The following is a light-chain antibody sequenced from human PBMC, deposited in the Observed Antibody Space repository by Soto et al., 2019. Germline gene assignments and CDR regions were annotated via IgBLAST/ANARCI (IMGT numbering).Light chain of an antibody. J-gene: IGKJ2*01. CDR2: AAS. Sequence: DIQMTQSPSSLPASVGDRVTISCRTNQNIRTYLNWYQQKPGKAPQLLIFAASSLHSGVPSRFSGSGSGTDFTLSITSLQPEDFATYFCQQSYSTPRTFGQGTKLEIK. V-gene: IGKV1-39*01. CDR1: QNIRTY. CDR3: QQSYSTPRT.